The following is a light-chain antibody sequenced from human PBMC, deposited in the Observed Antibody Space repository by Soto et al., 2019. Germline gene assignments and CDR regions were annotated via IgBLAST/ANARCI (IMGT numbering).Light chain of an antibody. CDR3: QKYNSAPRT. CDR2: AAS. CDR1: QGISNY. Sequence: DIQMTQSPTSLSASVVDRVSITCRASQGISNYLAWYQQKPGKVPKLLIYAASTLQSGVPSRFSGSGSGTDFTLTISSLQPEDVATYYCQKYNSAPRTFGQGTKVDIK. J-gene: IGKJ1*01. V-gene: IGKV1-27*01.